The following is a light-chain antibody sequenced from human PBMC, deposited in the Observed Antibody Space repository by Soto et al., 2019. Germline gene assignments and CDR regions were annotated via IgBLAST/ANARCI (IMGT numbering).Light chain of an antibody. J-gene: IGKJ4*01. CDR3: QQYGSSPLT. CDR1: QSVSSSY. V-gene: IGKV3-20*01. Sequence: IVLTQSPGTQSLSPGERATLSCRASQSVSSSYLAWYQQKHGQAPRLIIYGASSRATGIPDRFSGSGSGTDGTLTISRLEKEDGSVYYCQQYGSSPLTFGGGTKVDIK. CDR2: GAS.